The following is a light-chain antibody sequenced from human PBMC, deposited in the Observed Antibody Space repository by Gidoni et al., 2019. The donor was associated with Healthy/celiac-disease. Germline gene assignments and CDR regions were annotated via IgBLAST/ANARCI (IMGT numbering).Light chain of an antibody. CDR3: QQRSNWPA. CDR2: DAS. CDR1: QSVSSY. Sequence: ESVLTQPPATLSLSPGERATLSCRASQSVSSYLAWYQQKPGQAPRLLIYDASNRATGIPARFMGSGSGTDFTLTITSLEPEDFAVYYCQQRSNWPAFXGXTKVEIK. J-gene: IGKJ4*01. V-gene: IGKV3-11*01.